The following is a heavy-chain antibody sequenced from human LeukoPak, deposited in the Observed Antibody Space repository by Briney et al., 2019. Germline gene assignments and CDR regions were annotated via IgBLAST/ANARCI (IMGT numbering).Heavy chain of an antibody. Sequence: SETLSLTCTVSGGSISGSNYYWGWIRQPPGKGLEWIGSIYYSGSTYYNPSLKSRVTISVDTSKNQFSLKLSSVTAADTAVYYCARHLTRITIFGVATTYYYYYGMDVWGQGTTVTVSS. J-gene: IGHJ6*02. CDR2: IYYSGST. CDR3: ARHLTRITIFGVATTYYYYYGMDV. V-gene: IGHV4-39*01. D-gene: IGHD3-3*01. CDR1: GGSISGSNYY.